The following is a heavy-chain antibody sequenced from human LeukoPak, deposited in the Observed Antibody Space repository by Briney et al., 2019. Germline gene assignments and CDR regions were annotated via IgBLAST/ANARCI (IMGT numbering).Heavy chain of an antibody. CDR3: ARAGNLILGYCGGGSCLNDAFDI. CDR1: GFTFDDYG. D-gene: IGHD2-15*01. CDR2: VNWNGGST. Sequence: TGGSLRLSCAASGFTFDDYGMSWVRQAPGKGLEWVSGVNWNGGSTGYADSVKGRFTISRDNAKNSLYLQMNSLRAEDTALYYCARAGNLILGYCGGGSCLNDAFDIWGQGTMVTVSS. V-gene: IGHV3-20*04. J-gene: IGHJ3*02.